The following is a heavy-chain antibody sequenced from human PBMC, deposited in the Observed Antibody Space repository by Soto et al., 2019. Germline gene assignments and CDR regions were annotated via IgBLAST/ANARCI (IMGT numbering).Heavy chain of an antibody. V-gene: IGHV1-46*01. CDR3: ARARGYSFGLPQNWFDP. CDR2: ILPSSGGT. Sequence: GASVRVSCKAHGYTFTTSYVNWVRQAPGQGLEWMGIILPSSGGTSYAQNFQGRVTMTRDTSTSTVYMELTSLRIEDTAVYYCARARGYSFGLPQNWFDPWGQGTRVTV. CDR1: GYTFTTSY. D-gene: IGHD5-12*01. J-gene: IGHJ5*02.